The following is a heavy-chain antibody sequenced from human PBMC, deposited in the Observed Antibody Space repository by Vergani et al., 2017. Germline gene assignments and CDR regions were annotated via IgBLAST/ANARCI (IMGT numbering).Heavy chain of an antibody. Sequence: QVQLQESGPGLVKPSETLSLTCTVSGGSISSHYWGWIRQPPGKGLEWIGSIYHSGSTYYNPSLKSRVTISVDTSKNQFSLKLSSVTAADTAVYYCARHFGTTGTTGWFDPWGQGTLVTVSS. CDR3: ARHFGTTGTTGWFDP. CDR2: IYHSGST. D-gene: IGHD1-1*01. CDR1: GGSISSHY. V-gene: IGHV4-38-2*02. J-gene: IGHJ5*02.